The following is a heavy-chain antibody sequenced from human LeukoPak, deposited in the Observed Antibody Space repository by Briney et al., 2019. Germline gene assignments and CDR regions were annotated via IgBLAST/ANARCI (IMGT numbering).Heavy chain of an antibody. CDR1: GFTFGDYA. J-gene: IGHJ2*01. CDR3: ARDVEAFDL. Sequence: GGSLRLSCTASGFTFGDYAMSWVRQAPGKGLEWVSVIYSGGSTYYADSVKGRFTISRDNSKNTLYLQMNSLRAEDTAVYYCARDVEAFDLWGRGTLVTVSS. CDR2: IYSGGST. V-gene: IGHV3-66*01. D-gene: IGHD2-15*01.